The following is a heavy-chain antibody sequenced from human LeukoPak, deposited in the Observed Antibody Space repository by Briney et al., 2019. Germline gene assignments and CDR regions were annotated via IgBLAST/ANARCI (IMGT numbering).Heavy chain of an antibody. CDR1: GFTFSSYW. D-gene: IGHD2-15*01. Sequence: PGGSLRLSCAASGFTFSSYWMSWVRQAPGKGLEWVANIKQDGSEKYYVDFVKGRFTISRDNAKNSLYLQMNSLRAEDTAVYYCAREWCSGGSCYPDYWGQGTLVTVSS. J-gene: IGHJ4*02. V-gene: IGHV3-7*01. CDR2: IKQDGSEK. CDR3: AREWCSGGSCYPDY.